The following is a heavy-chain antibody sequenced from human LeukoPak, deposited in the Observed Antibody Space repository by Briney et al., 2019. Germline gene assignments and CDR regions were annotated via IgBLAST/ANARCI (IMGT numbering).Heavy chain of an antibody. V-gene: IGHV4-30-4*01. CDR3: TRRMATTGRYYLDY. D-gene: IGHD1-1*01. CDR2: TSYSGTT. CDR1: GDSISSVNYY. J-gene: IGHJ4*02. Sequence: SETLYLTCTVSGDSISSVNYYWSWIRQPPGKGLEWIGYTSYSGTTYYNASLKSRLTITRDTSKNQFSLKLSSVTAADTAMYYCTRRMATTGRYYLDYWGQGTLVTVSS.